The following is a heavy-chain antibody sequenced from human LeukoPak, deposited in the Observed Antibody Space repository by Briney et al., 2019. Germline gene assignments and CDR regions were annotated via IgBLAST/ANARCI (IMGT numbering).Heavy chain of an antibody. CDR2: MTPTSGNT. J-gene: IGHJ4*02. V-gene: IGHV1-8*01. Sequence: ASVKVSCKASGYTFTNNDINWVRQASGQGLEWMAWMTPTSGNTGYAQKFQGRVTVTRDTSISTAYLELSSLRSEDTAVYYCTRGEYWGQGTLVTVSS. CDR1: GYTFTNND. CDR3: TRGEY.